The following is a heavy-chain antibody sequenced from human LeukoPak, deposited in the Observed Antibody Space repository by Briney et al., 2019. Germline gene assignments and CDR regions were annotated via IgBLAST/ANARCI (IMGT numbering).Heavy chain of an antibody. CDR2: IYHSGST. Sequence: SETLSLTCAVSGGSISSSNWWSWIRQPPGKGLEWIGEIYHSGSTNYNPSLKSRVTISVDKSKTQFSLKLSSVTAADTAVYYCARAVGTTTTLFDYWGQGTLVTVSS. J-gene: IGHJ4*02. CDR1: GGSISSSNW. V-gene: IGHV4-4*02. D-gene: IGHD1-26*01. CDR3: ARAVGTTTTLFDY.